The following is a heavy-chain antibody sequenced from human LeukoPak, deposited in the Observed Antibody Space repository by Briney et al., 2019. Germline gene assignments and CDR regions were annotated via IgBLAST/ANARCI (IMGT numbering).Heavy chain of an antibody. D-gene: IGHD5-12*01. J-gene: IGHJ3*02. V-gene: IGHV4-31*03. CDR1: GGSISSGGYY. Sequence: SQTLSLTCTVSGGSISSGGYYWSWIRQHPGKGLEWIGYIYYSGSTYYNPSLKSRVTISVDTSKNQFSLKLSSVTAADTAVYYCARDHSGYDAFDIWGQGTMVTASS. CDR2: IYYSGST. CDR3: ARDHSGYDAFDI.